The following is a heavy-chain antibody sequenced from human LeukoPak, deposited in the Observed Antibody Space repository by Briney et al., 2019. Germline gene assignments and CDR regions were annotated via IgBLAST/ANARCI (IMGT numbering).Heavy chain of an antibody. D-gene: IGHD7-27*01. CDR3: ASWGPSR. CDR1: GFTFSSYS. V-gene: IGHV3-21*01. J-gene: IGHJ4*02. Sequence: GGTLRLSCAVSGFTFSSYSMNCVRQAPGKGLEWGLAISSSSSYIYYADSSKGRFTIYRHNAKNSLYLQMNSLRAEYTAVYYCASWGPSRWGQGTLVTVS. CDR2: ISSSSSYI.